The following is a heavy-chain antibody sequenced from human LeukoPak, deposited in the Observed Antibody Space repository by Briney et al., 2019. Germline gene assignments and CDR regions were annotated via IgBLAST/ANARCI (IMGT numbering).Heavy chain of an antibody. CDR2: ISGSGGST. D-gene: IGHD3-10*01. CDR1: GFTFSSYA. Sequence: GGSLRLSCEASGFTFSSYAMSWVRQAPGKGLEWVSAISGSGGSTYYADSVKGRFTISRDNSKNTLYLQMNSLRAEDTAVYYCARKAGYYYGSGDYWGQGTLVTVSS. J-gene: IGHJ4*02. CDR3: ARKAGYYYGSGDY. V-gene: IGHV3-23*01.